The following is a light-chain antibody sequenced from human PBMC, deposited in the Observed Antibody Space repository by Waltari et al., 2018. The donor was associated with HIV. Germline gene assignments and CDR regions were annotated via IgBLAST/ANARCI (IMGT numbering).Light chain of an antibody. CDR2: EVS. V-gene: IGLV2-14*01. J-gene: IGLJ1*01. CDR3: ISYISRTTYV. CDR1: SSDIDAYNY. Sequence: QSALTQPASVSGSPGQSITISCTGTSSDIDAYNYVSWYQHHPGKAPKLIIYEVSNRPSGVSNRFSGSKSGNTASLTISGLQAEDEADYYCISYISRTTYVFGTGTKVTVL.